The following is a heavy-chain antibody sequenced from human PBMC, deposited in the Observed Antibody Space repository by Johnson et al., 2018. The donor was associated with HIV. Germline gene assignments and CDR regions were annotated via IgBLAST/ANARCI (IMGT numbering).Heavy chain of an antibody. CDR2: ISWNSGSI. V-gene: IGHV3-9*01. D-gene: IGHD3-22*01. CDR3: AKDTAGYYYDSRASGAFDI. CDR1: GFTFSDYY. J-gene: IGHJ3*02. Sequence: VQLVESGGGLVKPGGSLRLSCAASGFTFSDYYMSWISQAPGKGLEWVSGISWNSGSIGYADSVKGRFTISRDNAKNSLYLQMNSLRAEDTALYYCAKDTAGYYYDSRASGAFDIWGQGTMVTVSS.